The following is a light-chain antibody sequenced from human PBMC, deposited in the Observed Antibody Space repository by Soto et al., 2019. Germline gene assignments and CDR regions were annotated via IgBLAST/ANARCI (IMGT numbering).Light chain of an antibody. Sequence: DIQLTQSPSFLSASVGDRVSITCRATQGISTYLAWYQHKPGKAPKLLIYTASTLQSGVPSRFSGSGSGTDFTLTISSLQPEDFATYYCQHVNSYPLTFGGGTKVEIK. CDR3: QHVNSYPLT. CDR1: QGISTY. CDR2: TAS. J-gene: IGKJ4*01. V-gene: IGKV1-9*01.